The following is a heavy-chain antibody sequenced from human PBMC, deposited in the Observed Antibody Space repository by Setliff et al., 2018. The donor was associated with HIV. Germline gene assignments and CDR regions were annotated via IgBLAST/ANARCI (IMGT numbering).Heavy chain of an antibody. J-gene: IGHJ5*02. CDR2: INHSGST. Sequence: SETLSLTCAVYGGSLSGYYWTWIRQPPGKGLEWFGEINHSGSTNYNPSLKSRVTISIDTSKNQFSLKLSSVTAADTAMYYCARGRMATVLIRNWIDPWGQGSLVTVSS. CDR1: GGSLSGYY. V-gene: IGHV4-34*01. CDR3: ARGRMATVLIRNWIDP. D-gene: IGHD4-4*01.